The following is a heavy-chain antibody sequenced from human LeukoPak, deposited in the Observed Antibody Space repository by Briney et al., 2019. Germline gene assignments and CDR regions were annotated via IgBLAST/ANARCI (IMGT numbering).Heavy chain of an antibody. CDR2: ISGSGAGT. D-gene: IGHD6-19*01. V-gene: IGHV3-23*01. J-gene: IGHJ4*02. CDR1: GFXFSSYA. CDR3: ARGSDSSGWYSSFDY. Sequence: GGSLRLSCAVSGFXFSSYAINWVRQAPGKGLEWVSGISGSGAGTYYADSVKGRFTISRDNAKNTLYLQMNSLRAEDTAVYYCARGSDSSGWYSSFDYWGQGTLVTVSS.